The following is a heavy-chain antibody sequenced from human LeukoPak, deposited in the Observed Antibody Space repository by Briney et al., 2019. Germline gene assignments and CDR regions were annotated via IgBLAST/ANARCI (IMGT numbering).Heavy chain of an antibody. V-gene: IGHV4-59*01. CDR1: GGSISSYY. Sequence: SETLSLTCTVSGGSISSYYWSWIRQPPGKGLEWIGYIYYSGSTNYNPSLKSRVTISVDTSKNQFSLKLSSVTAADTAVYYCARAWIQPGWFDPWGQGTQVTVSS. CDR2: IYYSGST. J-gene: IGHJ5*02. D-gene: IGHD5-18*01. CDR3: ARAWIQPGWFDP.